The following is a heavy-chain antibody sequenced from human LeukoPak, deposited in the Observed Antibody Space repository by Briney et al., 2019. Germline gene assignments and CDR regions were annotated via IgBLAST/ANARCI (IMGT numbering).Heavy chain of an antibody. CDR3: ARDSVRYFDWLIGPPSWFDY. CDR2: INSGGTVT. J-gene: IGHJ4*02. CDR1: GFTFSDFW. Sequence: GGSLRLSCAASGFTFSDFWMHWVRQAPGKGLVWVSRINSGGTVTNYADSVKGRFTISRDNAKNSLYLQMNSLRAEDTAVYYCARDSVRYFDWLIGPPSWFDYWGQGTLVTVSS. V-gene: IGHV3-74*01. D-gene: IGHD3-9*01.